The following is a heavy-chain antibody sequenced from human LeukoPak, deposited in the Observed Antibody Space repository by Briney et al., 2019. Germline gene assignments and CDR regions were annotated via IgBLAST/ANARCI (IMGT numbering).Heavy chain of an antibody. CDR2: IYHSGST. CDR3: ARQTPARLWSGYYPSWFDP. V-gene: IGHV4-38-2*02. J-gene: IGHJ5*02. D-gene: IGHD3-3*01. CDR1: GYSITTGYY. Sequence: PSETLSLTCTVFGYSITTGYYWGWIRQPPGKGLEWIGSIYHSGSTFYNPSLKSRVTISVDTSKNQFSLKLSSVTAADTAVYYYARQTPARLWSGYYPSWFDPWGQGTLVTVSS.